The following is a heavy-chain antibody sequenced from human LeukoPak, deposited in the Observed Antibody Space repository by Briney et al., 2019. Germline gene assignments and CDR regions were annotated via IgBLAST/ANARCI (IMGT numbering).Heavy chain of an antibody. D-gene: IGHD2/OR15-2a*01. CDR2: INPSGGST. CDR1: GYTFTSYY. V-gene: IGHV1-46*01. J-gene: IGHJ6*02. Sequence: ASVKVSCKASGYTFTSYYMHWVRQAPGQGLEWMGIINPSGGSTSYAQKFQGRVTMTRDTSTSTVYMELSSLRSEDTAVYYCARDLTFLLAIYRDYYYYGMDVWGQGTTVTVSS. CDR3: ARDLTFLLAIYRDYYYYGMDV.